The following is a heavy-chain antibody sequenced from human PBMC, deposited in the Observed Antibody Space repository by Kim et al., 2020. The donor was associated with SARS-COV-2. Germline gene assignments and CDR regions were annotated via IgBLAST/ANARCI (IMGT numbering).Heavy chain of an antibody. CDR2: GSTI. V-gene: IGHV3-48*01. J-gene: IGHJ4*02. CDR3: ARRLDY. Sequence: GSTIYATSVKGRLTISRDNAKNSLYLQMNSLRVEDTAVYYCARRLDYWGQGTQVTVSS.